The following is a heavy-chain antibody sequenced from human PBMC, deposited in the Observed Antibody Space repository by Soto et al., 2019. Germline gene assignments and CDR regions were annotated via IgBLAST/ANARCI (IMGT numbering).Heavy chain of an antibody. CDR2: IYYSGST. CDR1: GGSISSYY. CDR3: ARRRGRTIDY. Sequence: PSETLSLTCTVSGGSISSYYWSWIRQPPGKGLEWIGYIYYSGSTNYNPSLKSRVTISVDTSKNQFSLKLSSVTAADTAVYYCARRRGRTIDYCGQGTLVTVSS. J-gene: IGHJ4*02. D-gene: IGHD2-15*01. V-gene: IGHV4-59*08.